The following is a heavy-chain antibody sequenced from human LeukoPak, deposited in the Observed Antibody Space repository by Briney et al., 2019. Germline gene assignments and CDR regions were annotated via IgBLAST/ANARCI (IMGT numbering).Heavy chain of an antibody. Sequence: GGSLRLSCAASGFTFSTHDMHWVRQAPGKGLEWVAIISYDGSNKYYGDSVKGRITISRDNSKNTLFLQLNSLRAEDTAVYYCARDYSGGLDYWGQGTLVTVSS. J-gene: IGHJ4*02. CDR3: ARDYSGGLDY. D-gene: IGHD2-15*01. V-gene: IGHV3-30-3*01. CDR1: GFTFSTHD. CDR2: ISYDGSNK.